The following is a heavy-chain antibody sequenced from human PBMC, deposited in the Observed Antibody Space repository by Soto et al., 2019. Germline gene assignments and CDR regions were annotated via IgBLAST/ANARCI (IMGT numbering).Heavy chain of an antibody. D-gene: IGHD1-26*01. CDR3: ARARIVGATIGHYFDY. CDR2: ISYDGSNK. CDR1: GFTFSSYA. J-gene: IGHJ4*02. V-gene: IGHV3-30-3*01. Sequence: GGSLRLSCAASGFTFSSYAMHWVRQAPGKGLEWVAVISYDGSNKYYADSVKGRFTISRDNSENTLYLQMNSLRAEDAAVYYCARARIVGATIGHYFDYWGQGTLVTVSS.